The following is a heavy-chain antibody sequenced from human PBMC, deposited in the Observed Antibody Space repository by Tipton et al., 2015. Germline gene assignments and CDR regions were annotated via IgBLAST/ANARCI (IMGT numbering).Heavy chain of an antibody. D-gene: IGHD3-10*01. CDR3: AGHKDSGTYPLDY. CDR1: VGSISNNY. J-gene: IGHJ4*02. V-gene: IGHV4-59*13. Sequence: GLVKPSETLSLTCTVSVGSISNNYWGWIRQPPGKGLEYIGYIFYSGDTNYNPSLKSRVSMSVDTSKNQISLTLTSVTAADTAVYYCAGHKDSGTYPLDYWGQGTLVTDSS. CDR2: IFYSGDT.